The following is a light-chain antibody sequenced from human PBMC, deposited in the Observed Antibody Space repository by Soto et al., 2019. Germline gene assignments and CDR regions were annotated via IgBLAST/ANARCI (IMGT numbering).Light chain of an antibody. Sequence: QSALTQPASVSGSPGQSITISCTGTSSDVGAYNFVSWYQQRPGKAPRLMIYEVTNRPSGVSDRFSGSKSGSTASLTISGLQAEDEADYYCSSFTSSTSLLLFGGGTKXXVL. CDR2: EVT. J-gene: IGLJ2*01. V-gene: IGLV2-14*01. CDR1: SSDVGAYNF. CDR3: SSFTSSTSLLL.